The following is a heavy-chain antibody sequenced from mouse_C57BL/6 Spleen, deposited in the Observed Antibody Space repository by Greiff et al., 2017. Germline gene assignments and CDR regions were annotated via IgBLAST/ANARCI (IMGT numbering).Heavy chain of an antibody. CDR3: ARSPPYGSSPFDY. J-gene: IGHJ2*01. D-gene: IGHD1-1*01. Sequence: EVQGVESGPELVKPGASVKMSCKASGYTFTDYNMHWVKQSHGKSLEWIGYINPNNGGTSYNQKFKGKATLTVNKSSSTAYMELRSLTSEDSAVYYCARSPPYGSSPFDYWGQGTTLTVSS. CDR2: INPNNGGT. CDR1: GYTFTDYN. V-gene: IGHV1-22*01.